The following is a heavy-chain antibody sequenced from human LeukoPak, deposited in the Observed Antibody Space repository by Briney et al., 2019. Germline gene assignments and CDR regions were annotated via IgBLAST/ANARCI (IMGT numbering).Heavy chain of an antibody. D-gene: IGHD6-25*01. J-gene: IGHJ5*02. CDR2: ISYDGSNK. CDR3: AKDILRYSSGGWFDP. V-gene: IGHV3-30*04. CDR1: GFTFSSYA. Sequence: GGSLRLSCAASGFTFSSYAMHWVRQAPGKGLEWVAVISYDGSNKYYADSVKGRFTISRDNAKNSLYLQMNSLRAEDTALYYCAKDILRYSSGGWFDPWGQGTLVTVSS.